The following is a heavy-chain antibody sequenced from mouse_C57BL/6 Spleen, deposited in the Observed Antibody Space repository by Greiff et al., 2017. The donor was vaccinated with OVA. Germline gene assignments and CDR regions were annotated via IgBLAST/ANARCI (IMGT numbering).Heavy chain of an antibody. CDR1: GISITTGNYR. D-gene: IGHD2-4*01. V-gene: IGHV3-5*01. CDR3: ARANYDYDDGGFDY. Sequence: EVQLKESGPGLVKPSQTVFLTCTVTGISITTGNYRWSWIRQFPGNKLEWIGYIYYSGTITYNPSLTSRTTITRDTPKNQFFLEMNSLTAEDTATYYCARANYDYDDGGFDYWGQGTTLTVSS. CDR2: IYYSGTI. J-gene: IGHJ2*01.